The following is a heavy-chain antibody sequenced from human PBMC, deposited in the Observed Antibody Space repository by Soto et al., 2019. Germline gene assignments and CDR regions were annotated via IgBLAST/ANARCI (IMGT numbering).Heavy chain of an antibody. J-gene: IGHJ4*02. CDR1: GGTFSSSP. D-gene: IGHD6-19*01. V-gene: IGHV1-69*01. CDR2: IIPIFGTT. CDR3: AMIDYSSGSDY. Sequence: QVQLVQSGAEVKKPGSSVKVSCKSSGGTFSSSPLSWVRQAPGQGLEWMGGIIPIFGTTKYAQKFQGRVTIIADESTTTAYMELSSLRSEDTAVYYCAMIDYSSGSDYWGQGTLVTVSS.